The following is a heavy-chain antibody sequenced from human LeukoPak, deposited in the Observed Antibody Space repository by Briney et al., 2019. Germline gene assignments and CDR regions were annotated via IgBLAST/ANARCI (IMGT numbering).Heavy chain of an antibody. D-gene: IGHD1-14*01. J-gene: IGHJ4*02. Sequence: GGSLRLSCAASGFTVITNDMTWVRQAPGKGLEWVSVLYSDGNTKYADSVQGRFTISRDNSKNTLYLEMNSLSPDDTAVYYCARGVEPLAANTLAYWGQGTLVTVSP. CDR3: ARGVEPLAANTLAY. CDR1: GFTVITND. V-gene: IGHV3-53*01. CDR2: LYSDGNT.